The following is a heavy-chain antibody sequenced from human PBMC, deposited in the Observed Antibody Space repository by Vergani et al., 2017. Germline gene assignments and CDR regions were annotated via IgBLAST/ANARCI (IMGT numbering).Heavy chain of an antibody. CDR1: GYTFTGYY. J-gene: IGHJ4*02. Sequence: QVQLVQSGAEVKKPGASVKVSCKASGYTFTGYYMHWVRQAPGQGLEWMGWFNPNSGGTNHAQKFQGRVTMTRDTSISTAYMALSRLRSDDTAVYYCARTRVVNYDSSGYYYVPWPPDYGSQGTLVTVSS. CDR2: FNPNSGGT. V-gene: IGHV1-2*02. CDR3: ARTRVVNYDSSGYYYVPWPPDY. D-gene: IGHD3-22*01.